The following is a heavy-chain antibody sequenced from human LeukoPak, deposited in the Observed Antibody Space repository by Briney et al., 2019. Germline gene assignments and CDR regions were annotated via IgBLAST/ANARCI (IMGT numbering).Heavy chain of an antibody. Sequence: GSLRLSCAASGNYWMHWVRQAPGKGLVWVSHINGDGSWTSYADSVKGRFTISKDNAKNTVYLQMNNLRAEDTAVYYCVSFYETYWGRGTLVTVSS. CDR3: VSFYETY. V-gene: IGHV3-74*01. CDR2: INGDGSWT. CDR1: GNYW. D-gene: IGHD2-2*01. J-gene: IGHJ4*02.